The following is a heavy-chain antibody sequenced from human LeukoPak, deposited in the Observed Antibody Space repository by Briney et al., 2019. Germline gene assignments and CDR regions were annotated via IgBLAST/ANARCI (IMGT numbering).Heavy chain of an antibody. CDR1: GGSLSGYY. J-gene: IGHJ4*02. Sequence: SETLSLTCAVYGGSLSGYYWSWIRQPPGKGLEWIGEVNHSGSTNYNPSLKSRVTISVDTSKNQFSLKLSSVTAADTAVYYCTRLPLKYGSGSYYNEDYWGQGTLVTVSS. CDR2: VNHSGST. CDR3: TRLPLKYGSGSYYNEDY. V-gene: IGHV4-34*01. D-gene: IGHD3-10*01.